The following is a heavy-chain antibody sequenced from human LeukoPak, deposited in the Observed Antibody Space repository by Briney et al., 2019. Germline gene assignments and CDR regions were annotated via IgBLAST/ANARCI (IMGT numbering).Heavy chain of an antibody. CDR2: IYYSGST. V-gene: IGHV4-39*01. J-gene: IGHJ5*02. Sequence: SETLSLTCTVSGGSISSSSYYWGSIRKPPGKGLEWIGSIYYSGSTYYNPSLKSRVTISVDTSKNQFSLKLSSVTAADTAVYYFTGPYSNDVSWFDTWGQGTLVTVSS. D-gene: IGHD4-11*01. CDR1: GGSISSSSYY. CDR3: TGPYSNDVSWFDT.